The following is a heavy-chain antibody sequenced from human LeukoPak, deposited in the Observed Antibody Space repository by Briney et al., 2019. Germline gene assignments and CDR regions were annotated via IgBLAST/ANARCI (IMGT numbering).Heavy chain of an antibody. J-gene: IGHJ6*04. V-gene: IGHV1-69*06. CDR2: IIPIFCTA. CDR3: AGDIVVVVAATPSGAYYYGMDV. Sequence: SVNVSFKASRCTFSSYAISWVRQPPGQGLEWMGGIIPIFCTANYAQKFQGRVTITADKSTSTAYMELSSLRSEDTAVYYCAGDIVVVVAATPSGAYYYGMDVWGKGTTVTVSS. CDR1: RCTFSSYA. D-gene: IGHD2-15*01.